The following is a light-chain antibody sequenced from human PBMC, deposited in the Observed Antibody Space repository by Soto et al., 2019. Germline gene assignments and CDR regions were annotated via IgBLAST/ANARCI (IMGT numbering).Light chain of an antibody. V-gene: IGLV2-18*02. CDR2: EVS. J-gene: IGLJ1*01. Sequence: QSALTQPPSVSGSPGQSVPISCTGTSSDVGSYNRVSWYQQPPRTAPKLMIYEVSNRPSGVPDRFSGSKSGNTASLTISGLQAEDEADYYCSSYTSSSAYVFGTGTKVTVL. CDR1: SSDVGSYNR. CDR3: SSYTSSSAYV.